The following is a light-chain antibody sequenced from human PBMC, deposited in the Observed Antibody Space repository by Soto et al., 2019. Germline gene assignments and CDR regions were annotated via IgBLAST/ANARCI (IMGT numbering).Light chain of an antibody. CDR1: QSSNNY. J-gene: IGKJ1*01. CDR3: QQYGSSGT. Sequence: EIVMTQSPSTLSVSPGETATVSCRASQSSNNYLAWYQQKPGQAPRLLIYGASNRATGIPDIFSGSWSGTDFTLTISRLEPEDFAVYYCQQYGSSGTFGHGTKV. V-gene: IGKV3-20*01. CDR2: GAS.